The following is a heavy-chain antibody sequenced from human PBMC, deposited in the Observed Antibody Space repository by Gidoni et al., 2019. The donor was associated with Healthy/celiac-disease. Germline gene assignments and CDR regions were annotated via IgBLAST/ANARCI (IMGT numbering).Heavy chain of an antibody. V-gene: IGHV4-39*01. J-gene: IGHJ4*02. D-gene: IGHD3-22*01. CDR3: ARHAPAFYYDSSGYYYPFDY. CDR1: GGSISSSSYY. CDR2: IYYSGST. Sequence: QLQLQESGPGLVKPSETLSLTCTVSGGSISSSSYYRGWLRRPPGKGLEWIGSIYYSGSTYYHPSLKSRVTISVDTTKNQFSLKLSSVTAADTAVYYCARHAPAFYYDSSGYYYPFDYWGQGTLVTVSS.